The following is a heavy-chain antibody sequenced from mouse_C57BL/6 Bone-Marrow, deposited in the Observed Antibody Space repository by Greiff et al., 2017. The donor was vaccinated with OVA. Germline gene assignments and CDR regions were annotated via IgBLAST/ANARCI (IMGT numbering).Heavy chain of an antibody. D-gene: IGHD1-2*01. CDR2: IYPSDSET. J-gene: IGHJ4*01. Sequence: QVQLKQPGAELVRPGSSVKLSCKASGYTFTSYWMDWVKQRPGQGLEWIGNIYPSDSETHYNQKFKDKATLTVDKSSSTAYMQLSSLTSEDSAVYYCARGYPYAMDYWGQGTSVTVSS. V-gene: IGHV1-61*01. CDR3: ARGYPYAMDY. CDR1: GYTFTSYW.